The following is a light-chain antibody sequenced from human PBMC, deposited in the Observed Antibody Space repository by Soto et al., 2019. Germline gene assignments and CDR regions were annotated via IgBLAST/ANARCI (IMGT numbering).Light chain of an antibody. V-gene: IGKV3-20*01. CDR3: HYYDDSPPFP. J-gene: IGKJ3*01. Sequence: EIVLTQSPGTLSLSPGERATLSCRASQSVSSRFLAWYQQKPGQAPRLLIYGASSRATGIPDRFSGSGSGTDFTLTISRLEPEDFALYYCHYYDDSPPFPFGPGTKVDI. CDR1: QSVSSRF. CDR2: GAS.